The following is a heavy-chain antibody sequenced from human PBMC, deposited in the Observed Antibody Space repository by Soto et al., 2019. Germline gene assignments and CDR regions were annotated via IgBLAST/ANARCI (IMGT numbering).Heavy chain of an antibody. V-gene: IGHV3-21*01. J-gene: IGHJ6*02. D-gene: IGHD3-9*01. Sequence: GGSLRLSXAASGFTFSSYSMNWVRQAPGKGLEWVSSISSSSSYIYYADSVKGRFTISRDNAKNSLYLQMNSLRAEDTAVYYCARVERYFDWQPYYYGMDVWGQGTTVTVSS. CDR2: ISSSSSYI. CDR1: GFTFSSYS. CDR3: ARVERYFDWQPYYYGMDV.